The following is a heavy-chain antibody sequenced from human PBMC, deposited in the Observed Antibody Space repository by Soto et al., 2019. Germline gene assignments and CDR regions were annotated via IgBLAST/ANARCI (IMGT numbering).Heavy chain of an antibody. J-gene: IGHJ4*02. D-gene: IGHD3-10*01. CDR2: IIPITGTP. V-gene: IGHV1-69*08. CDR1: GDTFNNYV. CDR3: ATERLNLVRGVSDF. Sequence: QVQLEQSGAEVKKPGSSVKVSCRASGDTFNNYVIAWVRQAPGQGLEYMGRIIPITGTPKYAPKFQDRVNIAADKSTGTAYMEMRSLTFEDTAVYYCATERLNLVRGVSDFWGQGTLVTVSS.